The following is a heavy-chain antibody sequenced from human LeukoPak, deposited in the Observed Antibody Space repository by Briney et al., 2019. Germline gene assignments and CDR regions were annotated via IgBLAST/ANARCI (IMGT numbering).Heavy chain of an antibody. CDR3: AREGRNGDYDY. J-gene: IGHJ4*02. Sequence: EASVKVSCKASGYTFTSYGISWVRQAPGQGLEWMGWINPNSGGTNYAQKFQGWVTMTRDTSISTAYMELSRLRSDDTAVYYCAREGRNGDYDYWGQGTLVTVSS. V-gene: IGHV1-2*04. CDR1: GYTFTSYG. D-gene: IGHD4-17*01. CDR2: INPNSGGT.